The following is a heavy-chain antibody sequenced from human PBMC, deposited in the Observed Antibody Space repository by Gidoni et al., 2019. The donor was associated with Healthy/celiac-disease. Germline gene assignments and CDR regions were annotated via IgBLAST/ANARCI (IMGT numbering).Heavy chain of an antibody. CDR1: GFTFSSYS. J-gene: IGHJ4*02. CDR3: ARDAADIVLMVYAGGDY. D-gene: IGHD2-8*01. CDR2: ISSSSSYI. V-gene: IGHV3-21*01. Sequence: EVQLVESGGGLVKPGGSLRLSWAASGFTFSSYSMNWVRQAPGKGLEWVSSISSSSSYIYYADSVKGRFTISRDNAKNSLYLQMNSLRAEDTAVYYCARDAADIVLMVYAGGDYWGQGTLVTVSS.